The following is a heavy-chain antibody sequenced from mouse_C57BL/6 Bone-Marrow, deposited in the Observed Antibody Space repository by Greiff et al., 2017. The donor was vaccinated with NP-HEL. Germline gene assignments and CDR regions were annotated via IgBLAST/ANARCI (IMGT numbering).Heavy chain of an antibody. Sequence: QVQLKESGPGLVAPSQRLSITCTVSGFSLTSYAISWVRQPPGKGLEWLGVIWTGGGTHYNSALKSRLSTSKDKSKSQVFLEMNSRRTDDTARYCYARTRYGSSYRGALFAYWGQGTLVTVSA. D-gene: IGHD1-1*01. J-gene: IGHJ3*01. CDR1: GFSLTSYA. CDR3: ARTRYGSSYRGALFAY. CDR2: IWTGGGT. V-gene: IGHV2-9-1*01.